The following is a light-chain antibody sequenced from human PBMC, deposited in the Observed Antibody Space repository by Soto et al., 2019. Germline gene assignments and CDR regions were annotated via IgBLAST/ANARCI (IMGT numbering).Light chain of an antibody. V-gene: IGKV1-33*01. CDR1: QDISTY. CDR2: DAS. CDR3: QQYDNLFT. J-gene: IGKJ3*01. Sequence: DIQMTQSPSSLSASVGDRVTITCQASQDISTYLNWYQRKSGKAPKLLIYDASNLETGVPSRFSGSGSGTDFTFTISSLQPEDIATYYCQQYDNLFTFGPGTKVDIK.